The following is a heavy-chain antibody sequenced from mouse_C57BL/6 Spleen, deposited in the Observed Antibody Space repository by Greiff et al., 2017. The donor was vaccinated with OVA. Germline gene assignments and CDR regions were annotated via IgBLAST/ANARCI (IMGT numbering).Heavy chain of an antibody. V-gene: IGHV1-39*01. D-gene: IGHD2-5*01. CDR3: ARGGAYYSNYEDWYFDV. CDR1: GYSFTDYN. Sequence: VQLKESGPELVKPGASVKISCKASGYSFTDYNMNWVKQSNGKSLEWIGVINPNYGTTSYNQKFKGKATLTVDQSSSTAYMQLNSLTSEDSAVYYCARGGAYYSNYEDWYFDVWGTGTTVTVSS. J-gene: IGHJ1*03. CDR2: INPNYGTT.